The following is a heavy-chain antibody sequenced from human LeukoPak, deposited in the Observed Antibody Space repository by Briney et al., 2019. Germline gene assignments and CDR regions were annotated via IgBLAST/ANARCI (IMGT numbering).Heavy chain of an antibody. CDR3: ARSGGSYGGGYFDY. CDR1: GFTFSSYW. CDR2: INSDGSST. J-gene: IGHJ4*02. Sequence: GGSLRLSCAASGFTFSSYWMHWVRQAPGKGLVWVSRINSDGSSTSYADSVRGRFTISRDNAKNSLYLQMNSLRAEDTAVYYCARSGGSYGGGYFDYWGQGTLVTVSS. V-gene: IGHV3-74*01. D-gene: IGHD1-26*01.